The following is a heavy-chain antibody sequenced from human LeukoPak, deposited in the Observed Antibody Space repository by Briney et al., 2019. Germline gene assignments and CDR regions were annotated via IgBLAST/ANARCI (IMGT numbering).Heavy chain of an antibody. D-gene: IGHD2-15*01. CDR1: GFNFRNYA. CDR2: IRFDGSHK. Sequence: GGSLRPSCAASGFNFRNYAMHWVRQAPGKEPEWVALIRFDGSHKYYADSVKGRFTISRDNSRDTLSLQMGSLRAEDTAVYYCTRSAYCTGGTCYSKTFDYWGQGTLVTVSS. V-gene: IGHV3-30*02. CDR3: TRSAYCTGGTCYSKTFDY. J-gene: IGHJ4*02.